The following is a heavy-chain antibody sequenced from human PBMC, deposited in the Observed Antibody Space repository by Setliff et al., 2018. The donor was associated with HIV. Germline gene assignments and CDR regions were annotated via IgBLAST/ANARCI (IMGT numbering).Heavy chain of an antibody. Sequence: ASVKVSCKASGYTFNSYGISWVRQAPGQGLEGMGWISAYNGNTIYPQKVQGRVTMTTDTSTSTAYMELRSLRSDDTAVYYCARSGPQTTWYFDRSGYSHNYWGQGTLVTVSS. D-gene: IGHD3-22*01. CDR1: GYTFNSYG. CDR2: ISAYNGNT. J-gene: IGHJ4*02. V-gene: IGHV1-18*01. CDR3: ARSGPQTTWYFDRSGYSHNY.